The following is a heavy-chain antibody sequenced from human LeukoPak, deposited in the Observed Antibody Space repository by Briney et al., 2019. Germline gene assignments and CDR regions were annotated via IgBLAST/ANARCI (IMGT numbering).Heavy chain of an antibody. D-gene: IGHD6-13*01. J-gene: IGHJ4*02. Sequence: PSETLSPTCAVSGYSISGAYYWDWIRQPPGKGLEWIGSVYHTGSTYYNPSLKSRVTMSVDTSTNQFSLKLTSVTAADTAIYYCARAAAGSRYYFDYWGQGTLVTVYS. CDR3: ARAAAGSRYYFDY. CDR1: GYSISGAYY. CDR2: VYHTGST. V-gene: IGHV4-38-2*01.